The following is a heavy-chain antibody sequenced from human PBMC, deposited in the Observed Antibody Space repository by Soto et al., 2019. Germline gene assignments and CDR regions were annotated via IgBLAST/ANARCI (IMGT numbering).Heavy chain of an antibody. CDR2: IYYSGST. CDR3: AGAYGAWHVVDY. Sequence: SETLSLTCTVSGGSVSSGSYYWSWIRQPPGKGLEWIGYIYYSGSTNYNPSLKSRVTISVDTSKNQFSLKLSSVTAADTAVYYCAGAYGAWHVVDYWGQGTLVTVSS. J-gene: IGHJ4*02. CDR1: GGSVSSGSYY. D-gene: IGHD4-17*01. V-gene: IGHV4-61*01.